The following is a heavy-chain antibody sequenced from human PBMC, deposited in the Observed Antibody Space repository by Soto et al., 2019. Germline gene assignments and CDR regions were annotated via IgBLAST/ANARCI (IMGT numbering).Heavy chain of an antibody. D-gene: IGHD5-18*01. V-gene: IGHV2-26*01. CDR1: GFSLSNARMG. Sequence: ESGPTLVNPTETLTLTCTVSGFSLSNARMGVSWIRQPPGKALEWLAHIFSNDEKSYSTSLKSRLTISKDTSKSQVVLTMTNMDPVDTATYYCARIRIQLWRRSGCYVDVWGQGTTVTVSS. CDR3: ARIRIQLWRRSGCYVDV. CDR2: IFSNDEK. J-gene: IGHJ6*02.